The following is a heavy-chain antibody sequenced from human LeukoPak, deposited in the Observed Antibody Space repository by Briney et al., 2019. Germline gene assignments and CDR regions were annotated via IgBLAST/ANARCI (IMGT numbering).Heavy chain of an antibody. CDR3: ARVLRGYDSSGYYYNYFDY. D-gene: IGHD3-22*01. Sequence: GSLRLSCAASGITVSSNYMSWVRQAPGKGLEWVSIIYSGGSTYYAESVKGKFIISRDNSKNTVYLQMNSLRAEDTAVYYCARVLRGYDSSGYYYNYFDYWGQGTLVTVSS. J-gene: IGHJ4*02. V-gene: IGHV3-66*01. CDR2: IYSGGST. CDR1: GITVSSNY.